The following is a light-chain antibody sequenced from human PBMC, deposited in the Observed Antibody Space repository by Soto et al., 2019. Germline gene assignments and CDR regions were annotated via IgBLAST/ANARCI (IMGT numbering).Light chain of an antibody. CDR2: EVN. Sequence: QSALTQPPSASGSPGQSVTISCTGTSSDVGGYNFVSWFQQSPGKAPKLMIYEVNKRPSGVPDRFSGSKSGNTASLTVSGLQADDAADYYCASYAGSNNFVVFGGGTKLTV. CDR3: ASYAGSNNFVV. V-gene: IGLV2-8*01. J-gene: IGLJ2*01. CDR1: SSDVGGYNF.